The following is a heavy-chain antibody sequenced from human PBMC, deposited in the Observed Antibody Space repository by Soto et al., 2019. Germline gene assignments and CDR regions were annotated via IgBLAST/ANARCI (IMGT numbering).Heavy chain of an antibody. D-gene: IGHD6-6*01. CDR2: IYPGDSDT. CDR1: GYSFTSYW. CDR3: ASQDSSSSVGIGMAV. V-gene: IGHV5-51*01. Sequence: GESLKISCKGSGYSFTSYWIGWVRQMPGKGLEWMGIIYPGDSDTRYSPSFQGQVTISADKSISTAYLQWSSLKASDTAMYYCASQDSSSSVGIGMAVWGQGTTVTVSS. J-gene: IGHJ6*02.